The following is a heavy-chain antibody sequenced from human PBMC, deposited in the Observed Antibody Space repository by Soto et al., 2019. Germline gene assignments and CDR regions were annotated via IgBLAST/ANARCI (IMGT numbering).Heavy chain of an antibody. CDR1: GFTFSGSA. J-gene: IGHJ4*02. D-gene: IGHD6-19*01. V-gene: IGHV3-73*01. CDR3: TSPTTVAGTN. Sequence: GGSLRLSCAASGFTFSGSAMHWVRQASGKGLEWVGRIRSKANSYATAYAASVKGRFTISRDDSKNTAYLQMNSLKTEDTAVYYCTSPTTVAGTNWGQGTLVTVSS. CDR2: IRSKANSYAT.